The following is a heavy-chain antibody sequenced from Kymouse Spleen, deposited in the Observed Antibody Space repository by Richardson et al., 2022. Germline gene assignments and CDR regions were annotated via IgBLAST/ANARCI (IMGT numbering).Heavy chain of an antibody. Sequence: EVQLVESGGGLIQPGGSLRLSCAASGFTVSSNYMSWVRQAPGKGLEWVSVIYSCGSTYYADSVKGRFTISRDNSKNTLYLQMNSLRAEDTAVYYCASITIF*LV*LLGPGNPGHRLL. CDR3: ASITIF*LV*L. CDR2: IYSCGST. D-gene: IGHD3-9*01. J-gene: IGHJ4*02. CDR1: GFTVSSNY. V-gene: IGHV3-66*03.